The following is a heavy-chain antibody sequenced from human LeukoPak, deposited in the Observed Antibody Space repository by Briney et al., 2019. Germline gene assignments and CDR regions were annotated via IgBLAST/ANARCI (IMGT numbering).Heavy chain of an antibody. CDR3: ARRRSRYCSGGSCEFYY. D-gene: IGHD2-15*01. J-gene: IGHJ4*02. Sequence: SETLSLTCTVSGGSISSSSYYWGWIRQPPGKGLEWIGSIYYSGSTYYNPSLKSRVTISVDTSKNQFSLKLSSVTAADTAVYYCARRRSRYCSGGSCEFYYWGQGILVTVSS. CDR1: GGSISSSSYY. V-gene: IGHV4-39*01. CDR2: IYYSGST.